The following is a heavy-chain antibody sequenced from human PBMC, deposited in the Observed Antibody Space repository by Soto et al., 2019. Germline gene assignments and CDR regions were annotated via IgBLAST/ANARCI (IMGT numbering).Heavy chain of an antibody. Sequence: DVQLVESGGVVVQPGGSLRLSCAASGFTFDDYAMHWVRQAPGKGLEWVSLISWDGGSTYYADSVKGRFTISRDNSKNSLYLQMNSLRAEDTALYYCAKAHFTIRVFGMDVWGQGTTVTVSS. CDR3: AKAHFTIRVFGMDV. V-gene: IGHV3-43D*04. J-gene: IGHJ6*02. CDR1: GFTFDDYA. CDR2: ISWDGGST. D-gene: IGHD3-3*01.